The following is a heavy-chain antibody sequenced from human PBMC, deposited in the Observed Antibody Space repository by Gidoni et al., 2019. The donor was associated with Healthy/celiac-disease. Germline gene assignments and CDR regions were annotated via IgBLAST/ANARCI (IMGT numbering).Heavy chain of an antibody. J-gene: IGHJ5*02. CDR1: GFTFRRYA. D-gene: IGHD2-21*01. V-gene: IGHV3-23*01. Sequence: VQLLESGGGLVQPGGSLRLACAASGFTFRRYAMSWVRQAPGKGLEWVSAISGSGGSTYYADSVKGRFTISRDNSKNTLYLQMNSLRAEDTAVYYCAKDPLGDGLWNWFDPGGQGTLVTVSS. CDR2: ISGSGGST. CDR3: AKDPLGDGLWNWFDP.